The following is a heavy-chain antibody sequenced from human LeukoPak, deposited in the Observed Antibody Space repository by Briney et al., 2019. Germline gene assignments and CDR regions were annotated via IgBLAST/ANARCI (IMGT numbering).Heavy chain of an antibody. CDR2: IDWDDDK. V-gene: IGHV2-70*01. Sequence: SGPTLVNPTQTLTLTCTFSGFSLSTSGVGVGWIRQPPGKALEWLALIDWDDDKYYSTSLKTRLTISKDTSKNQVVLTMTNMDPVDTATYYCARMPMDYDFWSGYYTPSGWFDPWGQGTLVTVSS. CDR3: ARMPMDYDFWSGYYTPSGWFDP. D-gene: IGHD3-3*01. J-gene: IGHJ5*02. CDR1: GFSLSTSGVG.